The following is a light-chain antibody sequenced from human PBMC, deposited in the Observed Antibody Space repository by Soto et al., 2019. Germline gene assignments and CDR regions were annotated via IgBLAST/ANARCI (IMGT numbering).Light chain of an antibody. V-gene: IGLV2-23*01. Sequence: QSALTQPASVSGSPGQSITISCTGTNNDVGSYNLVSWYQQHPGQAPKLMIYEGSKRSSGVSDRLSGSKSGNTASLTISGLRAEDEADYYCCSYAGSSIWVFGGGTQLTVL. CDR2: EGS. CDR1: NNDVGSYNL. J-gene: IGLJ3*02. CDR3: CSYAGSSIWV.